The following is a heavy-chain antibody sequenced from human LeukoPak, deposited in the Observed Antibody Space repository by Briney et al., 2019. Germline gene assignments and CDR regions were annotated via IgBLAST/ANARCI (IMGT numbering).Heavy chain of an antibody. D-gene: IGHD1-14*01. V-gene: IGHV3-7*01. J-gene: IGHJ6*03. CDR2: IKEDGSDK. CDR1: GFTYSNYW. CDR3: ARGGGHQPTYYQYLDV. Sequence: GGSLRLSCAASGFTYSNYWMIWIRQVPGKGLQWVAHIKEDGSDKYYVDSVKGRFTISRDNAENSLSLQMNSLRAEDTAVYYCARGGGHQPTYYQYLDVWGKGTTVTVSS.